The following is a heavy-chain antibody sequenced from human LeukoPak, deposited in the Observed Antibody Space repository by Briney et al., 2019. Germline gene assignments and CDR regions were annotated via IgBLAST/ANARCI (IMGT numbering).Heavy chain of an antibody. V-gene: IGHV1-69*05. CDR3: ARDPSPIAVAVAFDI. CDR1: GGTFSSYA. CDR2: IIPIFGTA. D-gene: IGHD6-19*01. Sequence: GASVKVSCKASGGTFSSYAISWVRQAPGQGLEWMGRIIPIFGTANYAQKFQGRVKITTDESMSTAYMELSSLRSEGTAVYCCARDPSPIAVAVAFDIWGQGTMVTVSS. J-gene: IGHJ3*02.